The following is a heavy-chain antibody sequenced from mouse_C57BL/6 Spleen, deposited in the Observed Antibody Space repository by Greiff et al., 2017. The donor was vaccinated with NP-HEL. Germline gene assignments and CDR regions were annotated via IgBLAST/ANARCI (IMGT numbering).Heavy chain of an antibody. CDR3: TFTPG. Sequence: VQLQQSGAELVRPGASVTLSCKASGYTFTDYEMHWVKQTPVHGLEWIGAIDPETGGTAYNQKFKGKAILTADKSSSTSYMDLRNLTSEDSAVYSCTFTPGWGQGTTLTVSS. J-gene: IGHJ2*01. CDR2: IDPETGGT. CDR1: GYTFTDYE. V-gene: IGHV1-15*01.